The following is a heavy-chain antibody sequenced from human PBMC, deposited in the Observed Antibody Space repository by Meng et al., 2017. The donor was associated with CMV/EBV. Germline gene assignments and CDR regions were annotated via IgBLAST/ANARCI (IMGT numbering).Heavy chain of an antibody. V-gene: IGHV3-7*03. CDR2: IERDGNEM. CDR3: AKDNDLVGATTGAFDI. D-gene: IGHD1-26*01. CDR1: GVTFSSYW. J-gene: IGHJ3*02. Sequence: GGSLRLSCTVPGVTFSSYWMSWVRQAPGRGLEWVANIERDGNEMYYADSVKGRFTISRDNAKNSVYLQMNSLRAEDTALYYCAKDNDLVGATTGAFDIWGQGTMVTVSS.